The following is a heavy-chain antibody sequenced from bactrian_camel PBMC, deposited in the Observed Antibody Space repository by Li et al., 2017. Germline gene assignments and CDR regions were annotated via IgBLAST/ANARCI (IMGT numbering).Heavy chain of an antibody. CDR2: IASVGSR. CDR1: GYTSPTYC. Sequence: HVQLVESGGGSVQSGGSLRLSCAASGYTSPTYCMAWFRQAPGKEREGVAAIASVGSRSYTDSVKGRFTISQDKAKNTMYLQMDSLKSEDTAQYYCTTLLGVYWGQGTQVTVS. D-gene: IGHD3*01. CDR3: TTLLGVY. V-gene: IGHV3S53*01. J-gene: IGHJ4*01.